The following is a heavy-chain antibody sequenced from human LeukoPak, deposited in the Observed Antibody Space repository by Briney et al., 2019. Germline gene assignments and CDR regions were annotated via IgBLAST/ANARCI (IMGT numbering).Heavy chain of an antibody. CDR2: IWYDGSNK. CDR3: ARVEYSSGWPLDY. V-gene: IGHV3-33*08. Sequence: GGSLRLSCAASGFTFNNYATSWVRQAPGKGLEWVAVIWYDGSNKYYADSVKGRFTISRDNSKNTLYLQMNSLRAGDTAVYYCARVEYSSGWPLDYWGQGTLVTVSS. D-gene: IGHD6-19*01. J-gene: IGHJ4*02. CDR1: GFTFNNYA.